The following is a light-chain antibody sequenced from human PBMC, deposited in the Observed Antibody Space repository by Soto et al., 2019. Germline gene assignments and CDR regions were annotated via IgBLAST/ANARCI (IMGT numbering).Light chain of an antibody. CDR1: QNVRNNY. J-gene: IGKJ1*01. V-gene: IGKV3-20*01. CDR3: ERYGDSKT. CDR2: GAS. Sequence: GLTNSPAALSLSPGERATLACRASQNVRNNYLGWYQQKPGQAPRLLIYGASIRATGIPDRFSGSGSGTDFTLTISRLEPEDFAVYNCERYGDSKTFGQGSNADNK.